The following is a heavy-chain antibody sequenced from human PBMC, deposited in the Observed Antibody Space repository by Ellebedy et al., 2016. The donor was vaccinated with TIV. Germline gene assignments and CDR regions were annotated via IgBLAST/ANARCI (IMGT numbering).Heavy chain of an antibody. Sequence: PGGSLRLSCAASGFTFSSYSMNWVRQAPGKGLEWVSYISNSDTIDYADSVRGRFTISRDKAKKSVYLQMNSLRVEDTAVYYCARDAMMWIFDSWGQGTLVTVSS. D-gene: IGHD2-2*01. CDR1: GFTFSSYS. J-gene: IGHJ4*02. V-gene: IGHV3-48*01. CDR2: ISNSDTI. CDR3: ARDAMMWIFDS.